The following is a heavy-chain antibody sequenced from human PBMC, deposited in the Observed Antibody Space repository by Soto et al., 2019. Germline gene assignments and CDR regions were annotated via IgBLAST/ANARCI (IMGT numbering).Heavy chain of an antibody. CDR3: ARPITSSLYYYFYYGLDV. CDR1: GFTFSSYV. D-gene: IGHD3-3*01. Sequence: HPGGSLRLSCAASGFTFSSYVMHWVRQAPGKGLEWVTLISFDGSNQYYADSVKGRFTISRDNSKNTLYLEMNSLRAEDTAVYYCARPITSSLYYYFYYGLDVWGQGTTVTVSS. J-gene: IGHJ6*02. V-gene: IGHV3-30-3*01. CDR2: ISFDGSNQ.